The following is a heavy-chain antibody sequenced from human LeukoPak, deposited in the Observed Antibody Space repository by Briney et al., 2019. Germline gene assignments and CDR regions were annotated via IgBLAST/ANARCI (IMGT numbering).Heavy chain of an antibody. Sequence: PSETLSLTCTVSGGSISSSSYYWGWIRQPPGKGLEWIGNIYYSGSTYYSPSLKSRVTISVDTSKNQFSLKLSSVTAADTAVYYCARVSGQWLEMDVWGQGTTVTVSS. D-gene: IGHD6-19*01. CDR3: ARVSGQWLEMDV. CDR1: GGSISSSSYY. V-gene: IGHV4-39*07. J-gene: IGHJ6*02. CDR2: IYYSGST.